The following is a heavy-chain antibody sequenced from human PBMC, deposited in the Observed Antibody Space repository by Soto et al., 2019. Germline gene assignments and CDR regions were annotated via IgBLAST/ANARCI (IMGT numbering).Heavy chain of an antibody. J-gene: IGHJ4*02. V-gene: IGHV4-59*01. D-gene: IGHD3-22*01. CDR3: ARGRTVRNYADDSSDYFYFFDY. CDR1: GDSISTFY. Sequence: PSETLSLTCTVSGDSISTFYWGWMRQSPGKELEWIGYVYYTGCTNYNPSLKSRVTISVDRSKNQFSLKLTSANAADTAVYYCARGRTVRNYADDSSDYFYFFDYWGQGTQVTVSS. CDR2: VYYTGCT.